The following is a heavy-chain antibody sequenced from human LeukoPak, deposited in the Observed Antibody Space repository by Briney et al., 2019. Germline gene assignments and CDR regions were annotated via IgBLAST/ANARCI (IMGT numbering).Heavy chain of an antibody. D-gene: IGHD2-8*01. CDR1: GYTFTNYD. CDR3: ARGLPLGYCTYGVCYPPKHFDF. J-gene: IGHJ4*02. Sequence: PGASVKVSCKASGYTFTNYDINWVRQAPGQGLEWMGWVNSKSGNTGYKQKFQARVTITRDTSMTTAYMELSSLTSDDTAVYFCARGLPLGYCTYGVCYPPKHFDFWGQGTLVTVSS. V-gene: IGHV1-8*03. CDR2: VNSKSGNT.